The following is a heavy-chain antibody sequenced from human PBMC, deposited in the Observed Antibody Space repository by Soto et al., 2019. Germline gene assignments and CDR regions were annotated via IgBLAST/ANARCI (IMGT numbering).Heavy chain of an antibody. Sequence: GGSLRLSCAASGFSFSTFEMSWVRQSPGKGLEWVSFIGVSGGTTHYTDSVKGRFTSPRDNSDNSLHLQMNGLRVEDTARYYCVKGGWLDDWGQGTLVTVSS. CDR1: GFSFSTFE. CDR2: IGVSGGTT. CDR3: VKGGWLDD. J-gene: IGHJ4*02. V-gene: IGHV3-23*01. D-gene: IGHD6-19*01.